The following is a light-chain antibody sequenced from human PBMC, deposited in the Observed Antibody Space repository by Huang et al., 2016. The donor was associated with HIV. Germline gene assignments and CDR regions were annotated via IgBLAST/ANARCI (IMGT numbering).Light chain of an antibody. J-gene: IGKJ4*01. CDR3: QQRAGWPLT. CDR1: QHISGY. V-gene: IGKV3-11*01. CDR2: DAS. Sequence: ELVLTQSPATLSLSPGERATLSCRASQHISGYLAWYQQKPGQAPRLLIYDASIRATGIPVRFSGSGSGTDFTFGISSLEPEDFAFYDCQQRAGWPLTFGGGTKVEIK.